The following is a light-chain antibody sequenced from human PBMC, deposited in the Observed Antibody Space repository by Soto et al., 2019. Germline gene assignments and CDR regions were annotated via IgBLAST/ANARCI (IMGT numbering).Light chain of an antibody. CDR2: GAS. CDR1: QCIHKY. CDR3: LQHNFYPPT. V-gene: IGKV1-17*03. Sequence: DIQMTQSPSAMSASVGDRVTITCRASQCIHKYLAWFQQKPGKVPKRLIYGASSLQSGVPSRFSGSGSGTEFTLTISSLQPEDFATYYCLQHNFYPPTFGQGTRLE. J-gene: IGKJ5*01.